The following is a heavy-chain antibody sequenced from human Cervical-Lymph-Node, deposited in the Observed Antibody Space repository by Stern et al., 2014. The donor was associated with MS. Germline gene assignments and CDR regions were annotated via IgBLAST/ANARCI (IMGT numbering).Heavy chain of an antibody. D-gene: IGHD2-15*01. CDR1: GYTFTSYG. CDR3: ARGLLGSENALDI. J-gene: IGHJ3*02. Sequence: VQLVESGAEVNKPGASVRVSCKASGYTFTSYGISWVRQAPGQGLEWMGGMSAYNGNTSYAQKLQGRVPMTTDTSTSTAYVELRSLRSDDTAVYYCARGLLGSENALDIWGQGTMVTVSS. V-gene: IGHV1-18*01. CDR2: MSAYNGNT.